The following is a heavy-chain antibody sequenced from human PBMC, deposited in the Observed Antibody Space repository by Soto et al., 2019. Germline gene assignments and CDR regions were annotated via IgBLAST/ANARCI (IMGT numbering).Heavy chain of an antibody. CDR1: GYRFSSYW. Sequence: PGESLKISCKGSGYRFSSYWIGWVRQMPGKGLEWMGIIYPGDSDIRYSPSFQGQVTISADKSISTAYLQWSSLKASDTAIYYCARQPDYNILTDYSYYFDQWGQGTPVTVPQ. V-gene: IGHV5-51*01. CDR2: IYPGDSDI. J-gene: IGHJ4*02. CDR3: ARQPDYNILTDYSYYFDQ. D-gene: IGHD3-9*01.